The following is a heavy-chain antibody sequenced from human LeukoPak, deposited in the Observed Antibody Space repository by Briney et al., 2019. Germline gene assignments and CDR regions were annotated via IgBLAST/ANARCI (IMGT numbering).Heavy chain of an antibody. CDR2: IVVGSGNT. CDR1: GFTFTSSA. V-gene: IGHV1-58*01. CDR3: AAADYYDSSGYYPYAFHI. D-gene: IGHD3-22*01. Sequence: ASVKVSCKASGFTFTSSAVQWVRQARGQRLEWIGWIVVGSGNTNYAQTFQERVTITRDMSTSTAYMELSSLRSEDTAVYYCAAADYYDSSGYYPYAFHIWGQGTVVTVSS. J-gene: IGHJ3*02.